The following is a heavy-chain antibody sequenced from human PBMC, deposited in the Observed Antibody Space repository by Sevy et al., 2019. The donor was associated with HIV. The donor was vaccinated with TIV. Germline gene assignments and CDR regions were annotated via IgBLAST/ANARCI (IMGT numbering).Heavy chain of an antibody. CDR1: GFPVSSNY. V-gene: IGHV3-66*01. Sequence: GSLRLSCAASGFPVSSNYMSWVRQAPGKGLEWVSVMYSDGSTYHADYVKGRFTISRDNSKNTLYLQMNSLRVEDTAVYYCARGKSGYGYGLDYWGQGTLVTVSS. J-gene: IGHJ4*02. D-gene: IGHD5-18*01. CDR3: ARGKSGYGYGLDY. CDR2: MYSDGST.